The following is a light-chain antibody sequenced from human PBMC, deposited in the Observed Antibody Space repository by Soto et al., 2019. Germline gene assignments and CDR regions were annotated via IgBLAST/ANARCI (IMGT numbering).Light chain of an antibody. J-gene: IGKJ1*01. V-gene: IGKV3-15*01. CDR1: QSVGKN. CDR3: QQYNNWPPLT. Sequence: EVVMTQSPATLPVSPGERATLSCRASQSVGKNLAWYQQKPGQAPRLLIFGTSTRATGIPARFSGSGSGTEFTLTISSLQSEDLAIYYCQQYNNWPPLTFGQGTKVDIK. CDR2: GTS.